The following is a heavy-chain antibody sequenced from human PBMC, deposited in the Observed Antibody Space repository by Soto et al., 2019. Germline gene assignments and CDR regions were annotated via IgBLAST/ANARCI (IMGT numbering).Heavy chain of an antibody. D-gene: IGHD1-7*01. CDR2: IWYDGSNK. CDR3: ARDQDSGSITGTNY. J-gene: IGHJ4*02. CDR1: GFTFSSYG. Sequence: VGSLRLSCAASGFTFSSYGMHWVRQAPGKGLEWVAVIWYDGSNKYYADSVKGRFTISRDNSKNTLYLQMNSLRAEDTAVYYCARDQDSGSITGTNYWGQGTLVTVSS. V-gene: IGHV3-33*01.